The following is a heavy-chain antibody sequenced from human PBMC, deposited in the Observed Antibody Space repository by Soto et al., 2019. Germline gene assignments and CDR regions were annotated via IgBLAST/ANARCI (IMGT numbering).Heavy chain of an antibody. CDR2: IYYSGST. D-gene: IGHD2-2*02. CDR1: GGSISSGGYY. CDR3: ASSNKYQMLYWFDP. J-gene: IGHJ5*02. V-gene: IGHV4-31*03. Sequence: TLSLTCTVSGGSISSGGYYCSWIRQHPGKGLEWIGYIYYSGSTYYNPSLKSRVTISVDTSKNQFSLKLSSVTAADTAVYYCASSNKYQMLYWFDPWGQGTLVTVS.